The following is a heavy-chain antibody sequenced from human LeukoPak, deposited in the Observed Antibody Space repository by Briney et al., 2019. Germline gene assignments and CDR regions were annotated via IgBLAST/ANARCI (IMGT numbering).Heavy chain of an antibody. Sequence: PSETLSLTCAVYGGSFSGYYWSWICQPPGKGLEWIGEINHSGSTNYNPSLKSRVTISVDTSKNQFSLKLSSVTAADTAVYYCARHNYYDSSGYLWGQGTLVTVSS. CDR1: GGSFSGYY. CDR2: INHSGST. CDR3: ARHNYYDSSGYL. D-gene: IGHD3-22*01. V-gene: IGHV4-34*01. J-gene: IGHJ4*02.